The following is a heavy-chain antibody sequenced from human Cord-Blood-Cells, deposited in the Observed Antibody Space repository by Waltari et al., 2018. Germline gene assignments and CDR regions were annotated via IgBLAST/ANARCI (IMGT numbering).Heavy chain of an antibody. Sequence: QVQLQQWGAGLLKPSETLSLTCAVYGGSFSGYYWSWIRQPPGKGLEWIGEINHSGSTNYNPSLKSRVTISVDTSKNQFSLKLSSVTAADTAVYYCAREWGSGWYGYWGQGPLVTVSS. CDR1: GGSFSGYY. D-gene: IGHD6-19*01. CDR2: INHSGST. CDR3: AREWGSGWYGY. V-gene: IGHV4-34*01. J-gene: IGHJ4*02.